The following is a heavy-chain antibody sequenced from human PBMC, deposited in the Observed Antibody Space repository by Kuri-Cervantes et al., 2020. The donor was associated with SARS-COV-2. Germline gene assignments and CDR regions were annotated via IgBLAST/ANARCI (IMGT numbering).Heavy chain of an antibody. J-gene: IGHJ3*02. V-gene: IGHV3-7*03. CDR2: IKSDGSDK. CDR3: AREAYNYYYDSSGYLLGGAFDI. CDR1: GFTFGFYW. Sequence: GESLKISCAASGFTFGFYWMTWVRQAPGKGLEWVANIKSDGSDKFYVDSVKGRFTISRDNVKNSLYLEIHSLRTEDTAVYYCAREAYNYYYDSSGYLLGGAFDIWGQGTMVTVSS. D-gene: IGHD3-22*01.